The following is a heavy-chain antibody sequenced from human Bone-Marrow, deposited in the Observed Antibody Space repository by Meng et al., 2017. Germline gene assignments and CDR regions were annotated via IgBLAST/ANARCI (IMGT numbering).Heavy chain of an antibody. D-gene: IGHD3-9*01. CDR2: IYPGDSDT. Sequence: KVSCKASGYTFTSYWIGWVRQMPGKGLEWMGIIYPGDSDTRYSPSFQGQVTISADKSISTAYLQWSSLKASDTAMYYCARSYDILTGYPNHFDYWGQGTLVTVSS. J-gene: IGHJ4*02. CDR3: ARSYDILTGYPNHFDY. CDR1: GYTFTSYW. V-gene: IGHV5-51*01.